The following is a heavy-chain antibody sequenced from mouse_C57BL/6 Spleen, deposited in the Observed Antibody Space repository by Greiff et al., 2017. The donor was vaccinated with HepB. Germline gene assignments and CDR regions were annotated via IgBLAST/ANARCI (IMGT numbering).Heavy chain of an antibody. Sequence: QVQLQQPGAELVKPGASVKLSCKASGYTFTSYWMHWVKQRPGQGLEWIGMIHPNSGSTNYNEKFKSKATLTVDKSSSTASMQLSSLTSEDSAVYYCAREDWDGFAYWGQGTLVTVSA. CDR2: IHPNSGST. CDR1: GYTFTSYW. J-gene: IGHJ3*01. CDR3: AREDWDGFAY. V-gene: IGHV1-64*01. D-gene: IGHD4-1*01.